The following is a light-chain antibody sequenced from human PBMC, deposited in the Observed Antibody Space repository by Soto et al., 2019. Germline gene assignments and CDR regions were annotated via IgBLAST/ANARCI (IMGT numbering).Light chain of an antibody. CDR1: QSISSY. CDR2: AAS. J-gene: IGKJ4*01. Sequence: DIQMTQSPSSLSASVGDRVTITCRASQSISSYLNWYQQKPGKAPKLLIYAASSLQSGVPSRFSGSGSGTVFTLTISILQPEDFATYYCQQSYSTPPTFGGGTKVDIK. V-gene: IGKV1-39*01. CDR3: QQSYSTPPT.